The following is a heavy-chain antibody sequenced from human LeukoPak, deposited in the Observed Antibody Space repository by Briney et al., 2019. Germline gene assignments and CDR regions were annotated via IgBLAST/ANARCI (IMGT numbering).Heavy chain of an antibody. V-gene: IGHV5-51*01. D-gene: IGHD6-19*01. Sequence: GESLKISRKGSGYSFTSYWIGWVRQMSGKGLEWMGIIYPGDSDTRYSPSFQGQVTISADKSISAAYLQWSSLKASDTAMYYCARPVGTVAAQYDAFDIWGQGTMVTVSS. CDR1: GYSFTSYW. CDR2: IYPGDSDT. J-gene: IGHJ3*02. CDR3: ARPVGTVAAQYDAFDI.